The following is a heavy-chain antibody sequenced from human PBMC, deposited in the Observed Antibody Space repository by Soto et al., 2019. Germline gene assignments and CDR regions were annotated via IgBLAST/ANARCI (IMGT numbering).Heavy chain of an antibody. Sequence: QVQLQQWGAGLLKPSETLSLTCAVYGGSFSGYYWSWIRQPPGKGLEWIGEINHSGSTNYNPSLKSRVTISVDTSKNQFSLKLSSVTAADTAVYYCARSGRGYYGSGSYYNAYYYYYMDVWGKGTTVTVSS. J-gene: IGHJ6*03. CDR2: INHSGST. D-gene: IGHD3-10*01. CDR1: GGSFSGYY. V-gene: IGHV4-34*01. CDR3: ARSGRGYYGSGSYYNAYYYYYMDV.